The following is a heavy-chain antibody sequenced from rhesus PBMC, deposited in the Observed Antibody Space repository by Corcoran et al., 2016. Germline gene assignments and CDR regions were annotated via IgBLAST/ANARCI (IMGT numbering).Heavy chain of an antibody. V-gene: IGHV4-127*01. CDR1: GYSISSGYG. CDR2: ISSRESS. CDR3: ARGHYNIWTGYYNDY. J-gene: IGHJ4*01. Sequence: QVQLQESGPGLVKPSETLSLTCAVSGYSISSGYGWRWIRQPPGKGLEWIGYISSRESSYYPPSFKSRVTISIYTSKNQFSLTRSSVTAADMAVYYCARGHYNIWTGYYNDYWGQGVLVTVSS. D-gene: IGHD3-3*01.